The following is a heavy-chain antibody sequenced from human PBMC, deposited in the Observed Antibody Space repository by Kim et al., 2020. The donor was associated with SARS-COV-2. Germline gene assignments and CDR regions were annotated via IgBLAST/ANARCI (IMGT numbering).Heavy chain of an antibody. J-gene: IGHJ4*02. D-gene: IGHD3-9*01. V-gene: IGHV4-59*08. CDR1: GGSISSYY. CDR2: IYYSGST. CDR3: ARLSRYFDWLLLSPSNTDPTVYFDY. Sequence: SETLSLTCTVSGGSISSYYWSWIRQPPGKGLEWIGYIYYSGSTNYNPSLKSRVTISVDTSKNQFSLKLSSVTAADTAAYYCARLSRYFDWLLLSPSNTDPTVYFDYWGQGTLVTVSS.